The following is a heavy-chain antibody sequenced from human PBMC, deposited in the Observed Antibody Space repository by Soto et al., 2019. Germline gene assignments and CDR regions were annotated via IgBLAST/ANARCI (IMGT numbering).Heavy chain of an antibody. CDR1: GYTFTDYD. CDR2: VSPNNGNA. Sequence: QVQVVQSRAEVKKPGASVKVSCKTSGYTFTDYDINWVRQAPGQGLEWMGWVSPNNGNAGYAQHFQGRVTSTSDTSISTAYMELSSLTSEDTAVYYCEGTTGYWGQGTMVTVSS. D-gene: IGHD1-1*01. V-gene: IGHV1-8*01. J-gene: IGHJ4*02. CDR3: EGTTGY.